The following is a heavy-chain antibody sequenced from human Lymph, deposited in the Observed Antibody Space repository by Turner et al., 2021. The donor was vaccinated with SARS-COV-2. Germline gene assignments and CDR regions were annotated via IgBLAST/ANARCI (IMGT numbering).Heavy chain of an antibody. V-gene: IGHV3-7*01. CDR2: IKQDGSEK. Sequence: EVQLVESGGGLVKPGGSLRLSCAAPGFTFSYYWMGWVRQAPGKGLEWVANIKQDGSEKYYVDSVKGRFTISRDNAKNSLFLQMNSLRAEDTAVYYCARMGSSSWYFDYWGQGTLVTVSS. D-gene: IGHD1-26*01. J-gene: IGHJ4*02. CDR3: ARMGSSSWYFDY. CDR1: GFTFSYYW.